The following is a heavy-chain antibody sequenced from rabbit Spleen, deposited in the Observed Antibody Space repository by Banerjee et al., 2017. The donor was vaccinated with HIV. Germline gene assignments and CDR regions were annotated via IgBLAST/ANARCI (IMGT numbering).Heavy chain of an antibody. CDR1: GFSFGDRDV. CDR3: ARDLLGVIGWNFYL. J-gene: IGHJ4*01. Sequence: QEPLVESGGGLVQPTGSLPLTCKASGFSFGDRDVLCWVRQAPGKGLEWIACINAATAKPVYATGAKGRFTISRTSSTTVTLRRTSLTAADRATYFCARDLLGVIGWNFYLWGQGTLVTIS. D-gene: IGHD1-1*01. V-gene: IGHV1S45*01. CDR2: INAATAKP.